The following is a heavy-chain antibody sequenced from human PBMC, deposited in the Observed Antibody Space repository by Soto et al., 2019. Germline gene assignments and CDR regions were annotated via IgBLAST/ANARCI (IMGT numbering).Heavy chain of an antibody. CDR2: ISYGGSP. V-gene: IGHV4-39*01. CDR3: APHTLDTGMPSGY. D-gene: IGHD5-18*01. CDR1: GGSSSSRSYY. J-gene: IGHJ4*02. Sequence: SETLFLTCSVSGGSSSSRSYYWGWIRQPPGKGLEWIGSISYGGSPSYNPSLKSRVTIFIDTSKNQFSLKMSSMTAADTAVYYCAPHTLDTGMPSGYWGQGTLVTVSS.